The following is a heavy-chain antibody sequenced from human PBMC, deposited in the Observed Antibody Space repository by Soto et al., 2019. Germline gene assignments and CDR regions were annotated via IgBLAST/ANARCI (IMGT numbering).Heavy chain of an antibody. CDR1: GFTFSDHY. D-gene: IGHD2-2*01. J-gene: IGHJ4*02. CDR3: ARASYCSSTSCYGGGFDY. CDR2: TRNKANSYTT. Sequence: GGSLRLSCAASGFTFSDHYMDWVRQAPGKGLEWVGRTRNKANSYTTEYAASVKGRFTISRDDSKNSLYLQMNSLKTEDTAVYYCARASYCSSTSCYGGGFDYWGQGTLVTVSS. V-gene: IGHV3-72*01.